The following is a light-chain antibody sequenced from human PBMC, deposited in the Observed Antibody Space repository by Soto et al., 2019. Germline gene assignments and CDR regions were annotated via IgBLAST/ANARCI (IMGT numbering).Light chain of an antibody. CDR3: QQRYSSPPT. Sequence: DIQMTQSPSSLSASVEDRVIITCRASQSISNHLNWYQQKPGKATKLLIFAASSLQSGVPSRFSGSTPGPDFTLTSSSLQPEDFATYCCQQRYSSPPTFGQGTKV. CDR2: AAS. CDR1: QSISNH. J-gene: IGKJ1*01. V-gene: IGKV1-39*01.